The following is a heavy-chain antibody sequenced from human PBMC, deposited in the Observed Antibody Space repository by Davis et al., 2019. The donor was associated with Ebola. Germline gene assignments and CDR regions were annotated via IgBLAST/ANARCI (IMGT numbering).Heavy chain of an antibody. CDR3: ARAEYCGGDCYPFDY. J-gene: IGHJ4*02. Sequence: GESLKISCAASGFIFSDQYIDWVRQAPGKGLEWVGRVSNKANSYTTEYAASVKGRFTISRDDSKNSLYLQMNSLRDEETAVYYCARAEYCGGDCYPFDYWGQGTLVTVSS. V-gene: IGHV3-72*01. D-gene: IGHD2-21*02. CDR2: VSNKANSYTT. CDR1: GFIFSDQY.